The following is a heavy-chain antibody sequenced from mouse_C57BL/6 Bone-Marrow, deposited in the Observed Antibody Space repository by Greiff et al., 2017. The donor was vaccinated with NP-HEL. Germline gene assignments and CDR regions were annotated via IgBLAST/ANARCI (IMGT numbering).Heavy chain of an antibody. Sequence: VQLQQSVAELVRPGTSVKMSCTASGYNINNSWIGWAKQRPGHGLGWIGDIYPGGGYTNYTEKFKGKSTLTADKSSSTAYMQFSSLTSEDSAIYYCARRGITTVGFDYWGQGTTLTVSS. CDR1: GYNINNSW. J-gene: IGHJ2*01. V-gene: IGHV1-63*01. CDR3: ARRGITTVGFDY. D-gene: IGHD1-1*01. CDR2: IYPGGGYT.